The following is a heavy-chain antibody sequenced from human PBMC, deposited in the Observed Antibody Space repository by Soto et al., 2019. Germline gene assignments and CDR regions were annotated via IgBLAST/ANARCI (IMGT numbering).Heavy chain of an antibody. V-gene: IGHV1-3*01. Sequence: QVQLVQSGAEVKKPGASVKVSCKASGYTFTSYAMHWVRQAPGQRLEWMGWINAGNGNTKYSQKFQGRVTITRDTSASTGYMELSSLRSEDTAVYYCARVSGIAVAEVWGQGTLVTVSS. CDR1: GYTFTSYA. CDR2: INAGNGNT. D-gene: IGHD6-19*01. J-gene: IGHJ4*02. CDR3: ARVSGIAVAEV.